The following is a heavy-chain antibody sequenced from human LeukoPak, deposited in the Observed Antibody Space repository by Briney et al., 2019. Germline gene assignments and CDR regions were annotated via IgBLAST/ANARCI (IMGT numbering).Heavy chain of an antibody. CDR1: GFTFSSYE. Sequence: GGSLRLSCAASGFTFSSYEMNWVRQAPGKGLEWVSYISSSGSTIYYADSVKGRFTISRDNAKNSLYLQMNSLRAEDTAVYYCARDQLRYFDWLLPYYYYGMDIWGQGTTVTVSS. CDR2: ISSSGSTI. V-gene: IGHV3-48*03. J-gene: IGHJ6*02. D-gene: IGHD3-9*01. CDR3: ARDQLRYFDWLLPYYYYGMDI.